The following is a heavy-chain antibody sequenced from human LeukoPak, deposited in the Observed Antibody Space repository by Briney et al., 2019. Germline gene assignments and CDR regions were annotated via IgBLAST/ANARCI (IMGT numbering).Heavy chain of an antibody. D-gene: IGHD3-3*01. Sequence: GGSLRLSCAASGFIFSNYGMNWVRQAPGKGLVWLSRINNDGSSTIYADSVKGRFTFSRDNAENTLFLEMSSLRVEDTAVYYCVRERNNFWSGHHSIFDSWGQGTLVTVSS. CDR1: GFIFSNYG. CDR2: INNDGSST. J-gene: IGHJ4*02. CDR3: VRERNNFWSGHHSIFDS. V-gene: IGHV3-74*01.